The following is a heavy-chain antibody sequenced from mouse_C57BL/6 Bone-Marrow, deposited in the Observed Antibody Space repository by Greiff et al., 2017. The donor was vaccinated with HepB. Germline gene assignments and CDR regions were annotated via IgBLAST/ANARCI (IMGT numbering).Heavy chain of an antibody. J-gene: IGHJ4*01. CDR1: GYTFTSYG. V-gene: IGHV1-81*01. CDR3: DPLIILRSGCYAMDY. Sequence: VKLMESGAELARPGASVKLSCKASGYTFTSYGISWVKQRTGQGLEWIGEIYPRSGNTYYNEKFKGKATLTADKSSSTAYMELRSLTSEDSAVYFCDPLIILRSGCYAMDYWGQGTSVTVSS. D-gene: IGHD1-1*01. CDR2: IYPRSGNT.